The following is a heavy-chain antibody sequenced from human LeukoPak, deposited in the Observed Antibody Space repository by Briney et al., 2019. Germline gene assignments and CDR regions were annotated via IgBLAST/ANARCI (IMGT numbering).Heavy chain of an antibody. V-gene: IGHV3-11*01. CDR2: IASSGSGI. D-gene: IGHD5-18*01. Sequence: GGSLRLSCAASGFTFSDHYMSWIRQAPGKGLEWVSYIASSGSGIYYADSVKGRFTISRDNAKNYVYLQMNSLRAKDTAVYYCTRDRANTAMILSWGQGTLVTASS. CDR3: TRDRANTAMILS. J-gene: IGHJ5*02. CDR1: GFTFSDHY.